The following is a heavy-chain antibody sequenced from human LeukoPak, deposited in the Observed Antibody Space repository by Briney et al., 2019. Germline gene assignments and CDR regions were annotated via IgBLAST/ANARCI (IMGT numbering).Heavy chain of an antibody. J-gene: IGHJ5*02. CDR2: IGTVFDT. Sequence: PGGSLRLSCAASGFTFSNHDMHWVRQAPGKGLEWVSFIGTVFDTSYPGSVKSRFTISRENAKNSVYLQMNSLRAGDTAVYYCARAGGSSGWYGFDPWGQGTLVTVSS. D-gene: IGHD6-19*01. CDR1: GFTFSNHD. V-gene: IGHV3-13*04. CDR3: ARAGGSSGWYGFDP.